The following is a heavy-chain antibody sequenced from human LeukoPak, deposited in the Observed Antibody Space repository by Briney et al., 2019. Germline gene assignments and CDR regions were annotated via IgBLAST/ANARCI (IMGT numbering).Heavy chain of an antibody. V-gene: IGHV4-39*07. D-gene: IGHD2-2*01. CDR2: IYYSGST. CDR1: GGSISSSSYY. Sequence: PSETLSLTRTVSGGSISSSSYYWGWIRQPPGKGLEWIGSIYYSGSTYYNPSLKSRVTISVDTSKNQLSLKLSSVTAADTAVYYCARTAAKVYWGQGTLVTVSS. CDR3: ARTAAKVY. J-gene: IGHJ4*02.